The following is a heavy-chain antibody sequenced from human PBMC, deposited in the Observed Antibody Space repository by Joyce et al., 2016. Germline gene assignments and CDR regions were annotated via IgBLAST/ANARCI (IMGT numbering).Heavy chain of an antibody. V-gene: IGHV5-51*01. J-gene: IGHJ4*02. CDR3: ARLRHASGSYHFDY. CDR1: GFTFTTYW. CDR2: IYPGDSDT. Sequence: DVQLVQSGAEVKKPGESLKISCKASGFTFTTYWIAWVRQMPGKGLEWMGIIYPGDSDTRYSPFYQGQVTFSADKSITTAYLQWSSLKASDTAIYYCARLRHASGSYHFDYWGQGTLVTVSS. D-gene: IGHD3-10*01.